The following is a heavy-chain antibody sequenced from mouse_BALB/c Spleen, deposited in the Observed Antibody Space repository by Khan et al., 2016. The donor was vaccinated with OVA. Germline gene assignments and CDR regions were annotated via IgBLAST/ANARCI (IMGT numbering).Heavy chain of an antibody. J-gene: IGHJ4*01. Sequence: QVQLKESGAELAKPGASVKMSCKASGYTFTSYWMHWVKQRPGQGLEWIGYINPSTGYTEYNQKFKDKATLTTDESSSTAYMQLSSLTSEDSAVHCCADSILFYYSLDYWGQGTSVTVSS. V-gene: IGHV1-7*01. CDR1: GYTFTSYW. CDR3: ADSILFYYSLDY. CDR2: INPSTGYT.